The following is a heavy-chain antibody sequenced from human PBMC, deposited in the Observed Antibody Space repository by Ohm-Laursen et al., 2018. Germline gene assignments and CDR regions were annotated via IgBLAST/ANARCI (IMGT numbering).Heavy chain of an antibody. J-gene: IGHJ4*02. CDR3: ARTIKTSIAGRLVSGDY. CDR1: GFSLSNARMG. V-gene: IGHV2-26*01. Sequence: TQTLTLTRTVFGFSLSNARMGVSWIRQPPGKALEWLAHIFLNDEKSYSTSLKSRLTISKDTSKSQVVLTMTNMDPVDTATYYCARTIKTSIAGRLVSGDYWGQGTLVTVSS. CDR2: IFLNDEK. D-gene: IGHD6-6*01.